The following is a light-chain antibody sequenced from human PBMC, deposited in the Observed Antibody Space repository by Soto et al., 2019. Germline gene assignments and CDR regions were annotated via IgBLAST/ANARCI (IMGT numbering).Light chain of an antibody. V-gene: IGKV1-39*01. CDR2: TSS. J-gene: IGKJ1*01. CDR3: QQTYNTPGT. CDR1: QSISYC. Sequence: DIQMTQSPSSLTASVGDRVAINCRASQSISYCLNWYQQKPGKAPILLIYTSSSLQSGVPSRFSGSGSGTDFTLTISSLEPEDFATYYCQQTYNTPGTFGQGTRVEIK.